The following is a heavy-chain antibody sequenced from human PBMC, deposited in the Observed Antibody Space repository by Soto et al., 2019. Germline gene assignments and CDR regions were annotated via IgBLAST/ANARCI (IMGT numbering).Heavy chain of an antibody. V-gene: IGHV1-2*02. J-gene: IGHJ1*01. CDR1: GYTFTGYY. CDR2: INPKSGGT. CDR3: ARDQSEESSEWLLLYFQH. D-gene: IGHD3-22*01. Sequence: ASVKVSCKASGYTFTGYYMHWVRQAPGQGLEWMGWINPKSGGTDYAEKFQGRVTMTRDTSINTAYMELSRLTSDDTAVYYCARDQSEESSEWLLLYFQHWGQGTLVTAPQ.